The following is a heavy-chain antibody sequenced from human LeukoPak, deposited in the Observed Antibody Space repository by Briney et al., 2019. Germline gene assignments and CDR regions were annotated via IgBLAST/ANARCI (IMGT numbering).Heavy chain of an antibody. CDR2: INHSGST. D-gene: IGHD3-3*01. J-gene: IGHJ5*02. CDR1: GGSFSGYY. V-gene: IGHV4-34*01. CDR3: ARGSQYYDFWSGYHPNWFDP. Sequence: SETLSLTCAVYGGSFSGYYWSWIRQPPGKGLEWIEEINHSGSTNYDPSLKSRVTISVDTSKNQFSLKLSSVTAADTAVYYCARGSQYYDFWSGYHPNWFDPWGQGTLVTVSS.